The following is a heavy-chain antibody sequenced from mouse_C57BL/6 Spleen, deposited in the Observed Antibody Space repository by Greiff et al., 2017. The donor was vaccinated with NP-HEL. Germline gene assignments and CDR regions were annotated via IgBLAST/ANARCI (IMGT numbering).Heavy chain of an antibody. Sequence: DVKLQESGPGLVKPSQSLSLTCSVTGYSITSGYYWNWIRQGPGNKLEWMGYISYDGSNNYNPSLKNRISITRDTSKNQLFLKLNSVTTEDTATYYCARNLYYFDYWGQGTTLTVSS. CDR3: ARNLYYFDY. CDR2: ISYDGSN. J-gene: IGHJ2*01. V-gene: IGHV3-6*01. CDR1: GYSITSGYY.